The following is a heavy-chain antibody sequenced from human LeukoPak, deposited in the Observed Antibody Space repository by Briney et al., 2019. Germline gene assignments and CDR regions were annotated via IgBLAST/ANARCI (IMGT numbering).Heavy chain of an antibody. CDR1: GGSFSGYY. J-gene: IGHJ4*02. CDR3: ARNSPWVGSSPFDY. D-gene: IGHD6-6*01. V-gene: IGHV4-34*01. CDR2: INHSGST. Sequence: SETLSLTCAVYGGSFSGYYWSWIRQPPGKGLEWIGEINHSGSTNYKPSLKSRVTISVDTSKNQFSLKLSSVTAADTAVYYCARNSPWVGSSPFDYWGQGTLVTVSS.